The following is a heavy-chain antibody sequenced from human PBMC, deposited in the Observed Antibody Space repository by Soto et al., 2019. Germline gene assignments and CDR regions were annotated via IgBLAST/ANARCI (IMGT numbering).Heavy chain of an antibody. J-gene: IGHJ5*02. CDR1: GYTFTSYG. CDR3: ARAVTIFGVVTLSPLNWFDP. CDR2: ISAYNGNT. Sequence: QVQLVQSGAEVKKPGASVKVSCKASGYTFTSYGISWVRQAPGQGLEWMGWISAYNGNTNYAQKLQGRVTMTTDTSTSTAYMELRSLRSDDTAVYYCARAVTIFGVVTLSPLNWFDPWGQGTLVTVSS. D-gene: IGHD3-3*01. V-gene: IGHV1-18*01.